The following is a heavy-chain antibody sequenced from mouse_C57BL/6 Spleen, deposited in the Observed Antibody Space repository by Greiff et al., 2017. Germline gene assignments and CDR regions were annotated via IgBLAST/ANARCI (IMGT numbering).Heavy chain of an antibody. D-gene: IGHD2-1*01. Sequence: VQLQQSGAELVRPGASVTLSCKASGYTFTDYEMHWVKQTPVHGLEWIGAIYPETGGTAYNQKFKGKAILTADKSSTTAYMELRSLSSEDSAVYYCTRDGNYVDFDYWGQGTTLTVSS. CDR3: TRDGNYVDFDY. J-gene: IGHJ2*01. CDR1: GYTFTDYE. CDR2: IYPETGGT. V-gene: IGHV1-15*01.